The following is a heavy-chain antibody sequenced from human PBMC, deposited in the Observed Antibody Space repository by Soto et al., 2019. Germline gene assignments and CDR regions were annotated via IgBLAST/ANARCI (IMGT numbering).Heavy chain of an antibody. J-gene: IGHJ4*02. D-gene: IGHD7-27*01. CDR1: GGSISSGGYS. Sequence: SETLSLTCAVSGGSISSGGYSWSWIRQPPGKGLEWIGYIYHSGSTYYNPSLKSRVTISVDRSKNQFSLKLSSVTAADTAVYYCARGPSGDKVDYWGQGIQVTVSS. CDR3: ARGPSGDKVDY. CDR2: IYHSGST. V-gene: IGHV4-30-2*01.